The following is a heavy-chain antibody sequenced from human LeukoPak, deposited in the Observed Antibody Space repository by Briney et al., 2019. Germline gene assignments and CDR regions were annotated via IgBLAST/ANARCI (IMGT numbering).Heavy chain of an antibody. D-gene: IGHD3-3*01. CDR2: ISGSGGST. J-gene: IGHJ4*02. CDR3: AKSWSSYYRGY. Sequence: GGSLRLSCAASGFIFSNYGMSWVRQAPGKGLEWVSAISGSGGSTYYADSVKGRFSISRDNSKNTLYLQMNSLRAEDTAVYYCAKSWSSYYRGYWGQGTLVTVSS. CDR1: GFIFSNYG. V-gene: IGHV3-23*01.